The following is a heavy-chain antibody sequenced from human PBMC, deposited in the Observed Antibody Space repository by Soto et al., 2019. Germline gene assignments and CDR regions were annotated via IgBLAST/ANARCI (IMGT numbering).Heavy chain of an antibody. Sequence: QVRLVQSGTVVTEPGASVKVSCKASGYTFSTYYISWVRQAPGQGLQWLGWISGFNGHTFSPQEVQDRVVMTMDTSTTTAYMELTSLRAADTDVYYCARDDAISGRARAFDGWGQGTLVIVSS. D-gene: IGHD6-25*01. CDR3: ARDDAISGRARAFDG. CDR1: GYTFSTYY. V-gene: IGHV1-18*01. CDR2: ISGFNGHT. J-gene: IGHJ3*01.